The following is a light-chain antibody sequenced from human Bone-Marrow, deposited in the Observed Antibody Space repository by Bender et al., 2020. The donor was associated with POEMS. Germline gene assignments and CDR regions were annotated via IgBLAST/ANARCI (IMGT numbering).Light chain of an antibody. V-gene: IGLV3-19*01. CDR3: CSYAGHSTVI. CDR1: SLRSYY. CDR2: GNN. Sequence: SELTQDPAVSVALGQTVTMTCQGDSLRSYYATWYQQKPGQAPVLVIFGNNKRPSGVSNRFSGSKSGNTASLTISGLQAEDEADYYCCSYAGHSTVIFGGGTKLTVL. J-gene: IGLJ2*01.